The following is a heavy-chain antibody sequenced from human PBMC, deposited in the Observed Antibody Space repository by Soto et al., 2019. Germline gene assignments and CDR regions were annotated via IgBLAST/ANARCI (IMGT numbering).Heavy chain of an antibody. J-gene: IGHJ4*02. D-gene: IGHD3-9*01. V-gene: IGHV3-21*01. Sequence: GGSLRLSCAASGFTFSSYSMNWVRQAPGKGLEWVSSISSSSSYIYYADSVKGRFTISRDNAKNSLYLQMNSLRAEDTAVYYCASTDYDILTGTNTAVWGQGTLVTVSS. CDR2: ISSSSSYI. CDR3: ASTDYDILTGTNTAV. CDR1: GFTFSSYS.